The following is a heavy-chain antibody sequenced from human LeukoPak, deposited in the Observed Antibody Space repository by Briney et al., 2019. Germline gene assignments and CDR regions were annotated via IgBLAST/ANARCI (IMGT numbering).Heavy chain of an antibody. Sequence: SETLSLTCAVSGGSISNSRYYWGWIRQPPGKGLEWIGNIYFSGTTYYSPSLKSRVTLSIDTSKNQFSLRLNSVTAADMAVYYCARSYGFDYYYYMDVWGKGTTVTISS. CDR1: GGSISNSRYY. CDR3: ARSYGFDYYYYMDV. D-gene: IGHD1-26*01. V-gene: IGHV4-39*07. CDR2: IYFSGTT. J-gene: IGHJ6*03.